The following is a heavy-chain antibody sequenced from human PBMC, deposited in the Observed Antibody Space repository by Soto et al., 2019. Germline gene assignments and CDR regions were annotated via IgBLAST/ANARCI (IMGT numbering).Heavy chain of an antibody. CDR3: AKGVVVGTTYFQH. CDR2: ISYDGSDK. D-gene: IGHD1-26*01. V-gene: IGHV3-30*18. Sequence: QVQLVESGGGVVQPGRSLRLSCAASGFTFSSYGMHWVRQAPGKGLEWVAVISYDGSDKYYADSVKGRFTISRDNSNNTLYRQMESLRAEATGVYYCAKGVVVGTTYFQHWGQGTLVTVSS. CDR1: GFTFSSYG. J-gene: IGHJ1*01.